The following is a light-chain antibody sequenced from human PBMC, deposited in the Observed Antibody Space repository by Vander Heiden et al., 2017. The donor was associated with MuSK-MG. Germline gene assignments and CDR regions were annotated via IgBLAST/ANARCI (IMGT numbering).Light chain of an antibody. J-gene: IGKJ5*01. CDR2: KAS. Sequence: DIQMTQSPSPLSASVVDKVTIPCRASQSISRWLAWYQKKPGKAPKRLIYKASSVETWVPSRFSGSGCGKEFTLNISSLQPDEWATDYCQQYNEHDSNSPITFGQWTRLEIK. CDR1: QSISRW. CDR3: QQYNEHDSNSPIT. V-gene: IGKV1-5*03.